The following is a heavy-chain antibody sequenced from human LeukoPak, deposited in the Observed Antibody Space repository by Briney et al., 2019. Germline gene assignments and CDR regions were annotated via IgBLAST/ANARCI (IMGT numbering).Heavy chain of an antibody. V-gene: IGHV3-23*01. J-gene: IGHJ6*03. CDR1: GFTFSSYA. CDR3: AKGRSYYDILTGYYYYYYYMDV. Sequence: GGSLRLSCAASGFTFSSYAMSWVRQAPGKGLEWVSAISGSGGSTYYADSVKGRFTISRDNSKNTLYLQMNSLRAEDTAVYYCAKGRSYYDILTGYYYYYYYMDVWGKGTTVTISS. CDR2: ISGSGGST. D-gene: IGHD3-9*01.